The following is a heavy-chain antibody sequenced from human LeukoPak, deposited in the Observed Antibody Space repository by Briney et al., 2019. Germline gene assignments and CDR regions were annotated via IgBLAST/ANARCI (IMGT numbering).Heavy chain of an antibody. Sequence: SVKVSCKASGYTFTGYYMHWGGQAPGQGLEWMGWINPKSGGTSYVKNFQGRDTITSDTSINTAYMELSRLRSDDTAVYYCASPFDFNVWGQGTMVTVSS. CDR2: INPKSGGT. CDR3: ASPFDFNV. D-gene: IGHD3-9*01. V-gene: IGHV1-2*02. CDR1: GYTFTGYY. J-gene: IGHJ3*01.